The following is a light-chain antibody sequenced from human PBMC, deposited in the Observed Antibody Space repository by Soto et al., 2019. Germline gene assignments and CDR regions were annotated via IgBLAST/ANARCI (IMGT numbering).Light chain of an antibody. V-gene: IGKV3-20*01. CDR2: GAS. CDR3: QQYGSSPWT. J-gene: IGKJ1*01. Sequence: IVLTQSPGTLSLSPGERATLSCRASQSVSSSYLAWYQQKPGQAPRLLIYGASSRATGIPDRFSGSGSGTDFNLTISRLEPEDFAVYYCQQYGSSPWTFGQGTKVDIK. CDR1: QSVSSSY.